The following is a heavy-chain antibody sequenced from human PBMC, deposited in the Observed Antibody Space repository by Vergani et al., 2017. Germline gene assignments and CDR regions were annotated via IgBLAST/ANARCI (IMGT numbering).Heavy chain of an antibody. CDR2: SSGSGGST. CDR1: GFTFSSYA. Sequence: EVQLLESGGGLVQPGGSLRLSCAASGFTFSSYAMSWVRQAPGKGLEWVSASSGSGGSTYYADSVKGRFTISRDNSKNTLYLQMNSLRAEDTAVYYCAKAGENSSGWYGGVYYYYYMDVWGKGTTVTVSS. V-gene: IGHV3-23*01. D-gene: IGHD6-19*01. CDR3: AKAGENSSGWYGGVYYYYYMDV. J-gene: IGHJ6*03.